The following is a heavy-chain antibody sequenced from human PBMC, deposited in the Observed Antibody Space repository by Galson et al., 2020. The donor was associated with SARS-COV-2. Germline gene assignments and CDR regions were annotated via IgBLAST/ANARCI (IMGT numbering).Heavy chain of an antibody. D-gene: IGHD1-26*01. CDR3: ARDGIVTNFDY. Sequence: SLRLSCAASGFTFSSYAMHWVRQAPGKGLEWVAVISYDGSNKYYADSVKGRFTISRDNSKNTLYLQMNSLRAEDTAVYYCARDGIVTNFDYWGQGTLVTVSS. CDR1: GFTFSSYA. CDR2: ISYDGSNK. J-gene: IGHJ4*02. V-gene: IGHV3-30*01.